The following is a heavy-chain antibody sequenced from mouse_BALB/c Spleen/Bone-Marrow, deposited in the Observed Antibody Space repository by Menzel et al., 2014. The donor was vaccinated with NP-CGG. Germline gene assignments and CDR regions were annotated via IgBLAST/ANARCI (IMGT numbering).Heavy chain of an antibody. Sequence: VQLQQSGAEPVKPGASVKLSCTASGFNIKDTYMHWVKQRPEQGLEWIGRIDPANGNTKYDPKFQGKATITADTSSNTAYLQLSSLTSEDTAVYYCARRLLPYGLDYWGQGTSVTASS. D-gene: IGHD2-3*01. CDR1: GFNIKDTY. J-gene: IGHJ4*01. CDR2: IDPANGNT. CDR3: ARRLLPYGLDY. V-gene: IGHV14-3*02.